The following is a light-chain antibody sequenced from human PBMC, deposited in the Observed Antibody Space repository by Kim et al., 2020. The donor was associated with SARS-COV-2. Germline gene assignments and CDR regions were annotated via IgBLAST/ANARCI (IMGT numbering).Light chain of an antibody. V-gene: IGLV1-40*01. CDR1: SSNIGAGYD. J-gene: IGLJ3*02. Sequence: QRVTISCTRSSSNIGAGYDGHWYQQIPGRAPKLLIQGNNNRPSGVPDRFSASKSGTSASLDITGLQAEDEAVYYCQSYDRSLSGSVFGGGTQLTVL. CDR3: QSYDRSLSGSV. CDR2: GNN.